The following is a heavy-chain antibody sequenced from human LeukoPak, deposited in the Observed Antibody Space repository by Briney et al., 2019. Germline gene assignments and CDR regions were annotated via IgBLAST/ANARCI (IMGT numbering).Heavy chain of an antibody. V-gene: IGHV3-7*01. CDR1: GFSFTTYW. J-gene: IGHJ5*02. CDR3: ARTTVTTGRTNWFDP. CDR2: INQDGTEK. D-gene: IGHD4-17*01. Sequence: GGSLRLSCAASGFSFTTYWMSWVRQAPGKGLEWVANINQDGTEKYYVDSVKGRFTISRDNAKNSLYLQMNSLRAEDTAVYYCARTTVTTGRTNWFDPWGQGTLVTVSS.